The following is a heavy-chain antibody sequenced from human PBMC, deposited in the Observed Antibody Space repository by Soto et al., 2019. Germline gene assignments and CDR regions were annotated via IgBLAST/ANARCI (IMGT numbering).Heavy chain of an antibody. Sequence: QVLLLQSGSEVKKPGSSVKVSCKASGDAFMSYAISWVRQAPGQGLEYMGGIIPSYDRAKYAQKFQGRLTVRASLYTSTVNTELTTRRSEDTAVYFCATDPTIDYGDDSFDYWGQGTKGIVSS. V-gene: IGHV1-69*01. D-gene: IGHD4-17*01. CDR3: ATDPTIDYGDDSFDY. CDR1: GDAFMSYA. J-gene: IGHJ4*02. CDR2: IIPSYDRA.